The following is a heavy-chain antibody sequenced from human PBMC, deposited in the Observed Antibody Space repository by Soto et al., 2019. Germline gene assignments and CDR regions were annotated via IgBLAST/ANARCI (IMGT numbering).Heavy chain of an antibody. Sequence: QVQLVQSGAEVKKPGASVKVSCRASGYTFPSYGITWVRQAPGQGLEWMGWISAYNGYTDYGQNLQGRVTMTTDTSTSTAYMELRSLRSDDTAVYYCARDASSGPGRFDPWGQGTLVTVSS. V-gene: IGHV1-18*01. D-gene: IGHD3-22*01. CDR2: ISAYNGYT. CDR3: ARDASSGPGRFDP. CDR1: GYTFPSYG. J-gene: IGHJ5*02.